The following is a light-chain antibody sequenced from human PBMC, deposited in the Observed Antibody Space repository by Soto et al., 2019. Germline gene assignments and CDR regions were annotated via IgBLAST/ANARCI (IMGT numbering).Light chain of an antibody. Sequence: EIVMTQSPATLSVSPGERATLSCRASQSVTSNLAWYQQKPGQAPRLLIYSASTRATGIPARFSGSGSGTEFTLTISSLQSEDFAVYCCQQYNNWPSFTFGPGTKVDIK. CDR2: SAS. J-gene: IGKJ3*01. CDR1: QSVTSN. CDR3: QQYNNWPSFT. V-gene: IGKV3-15*01.